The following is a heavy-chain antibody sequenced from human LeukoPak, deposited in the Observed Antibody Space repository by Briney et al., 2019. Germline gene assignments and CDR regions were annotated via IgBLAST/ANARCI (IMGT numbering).Heavy chain of an antibody. J-gene: IGHJ4*02. CDR1: GFTFGDYA. V-gene: IGHV3-9*01. CDR3: EKDNYGGNSLRYFDY. CDR2: ISWNSDSI. D-gene: IGHD4-23*01. Sequence: GGSLRLSCAASGFTFGDYAMHWVRQAPGKGREWVSGISWNSDSIGYADSVKGRFTISRDNAKKSLYLQMNSLRAEDTALYYCEKDNYGGNSLRYFDYWGQGTLVTVSS.